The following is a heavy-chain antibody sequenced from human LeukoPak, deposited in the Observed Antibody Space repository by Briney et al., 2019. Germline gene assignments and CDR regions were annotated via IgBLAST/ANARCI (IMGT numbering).Heavy chain of an antibody. J-gene: IGHJ4*02. CDR1: GFTFSRYS. V-gene: IGHV3-21*04. CDR2: FTSMSRTI. Sequence: GGSLRLSCAASGFTFSRYSMTWVRQAPGKGLEWVSSFTSMSRTIYYADSVKGRFTISRDNSKNTLYLQMNSLRAEDTAVYYCARDLDSYGYYWGQGTLVTVSS. CDR3: ARDLDSYGYY. D-gene: IGHD5-18*01.